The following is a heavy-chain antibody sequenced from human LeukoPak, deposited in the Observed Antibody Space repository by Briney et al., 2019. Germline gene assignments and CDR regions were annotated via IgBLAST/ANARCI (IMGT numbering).Heavy chain of an antibody. V-gene: IGHV3-30*02. CDR1: GFTFSSYG. CDR3: ARDRQLGIPSVDLGY. J-gene: IGHJ4*02. Sequence: GGSLRLSCAASGFTFSSYGMHWVRQAPGKGLEWVAFIRYDGSNKYYADSVKGRFTISRDNSKNTLYLQMNSLRAEDTAVYYCARDRQLGIPSVDLGYGGQGTLVTVSS. D-gene: IGHD7-27*01. CDR2: IRYDGSNK.